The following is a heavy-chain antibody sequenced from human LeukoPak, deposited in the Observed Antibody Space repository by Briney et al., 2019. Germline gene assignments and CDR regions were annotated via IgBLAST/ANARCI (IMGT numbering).Heavy chain of an antibody. V-gene: IGHV4-34*01. CDR2: INHSGYT. D-gene: IGHD4-17*01. CDR3: TRMTTGHDY. Sequence: SETLSLTCAVSVVSFDDYYWSWVRQTPGKGLEWLGEINHSGYTNDSPSLKSRVTLSIDTSRQQFSLNLRSVTVADAGIYYCTRMTTGHDYWGQGTLVTVSS. CDR1: VVSFDDYY. J-gene: IGHJ4*02.